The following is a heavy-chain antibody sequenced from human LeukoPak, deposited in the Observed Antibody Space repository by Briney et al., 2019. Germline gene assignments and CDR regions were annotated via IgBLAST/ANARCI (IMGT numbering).Heavy chain of an antibody. J-gene: IGHJ4*02. CDR1: GFTFSSHW. Sequence: PGGSLRLSCAASGFTFSSHWMSWVRQAPGKGLEWVTFIRYDGSNIYYTDSVKGRFTISRDNSKNAAYLQMNSLTTEDTAVYYCAGAPNFDYWGPGTLVTVSS. CDR2: IRYDGSNI. D-gene: IGHD1-26*01. CDR3: AGAPNFDY. V-gene: IGHV3-30*02.